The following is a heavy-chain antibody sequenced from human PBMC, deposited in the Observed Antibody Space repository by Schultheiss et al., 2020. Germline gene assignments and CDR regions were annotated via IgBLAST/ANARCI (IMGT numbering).Heavy chain of an antibody. D-gene: IGHD2-21*01. CDR1: GFTFSSYD. CDR2: ISGSGGST. J-gene: IGHJ6*03. V-gene: IGHV3-23*01. CDR3: ARFLYYYYYMDV. Sequence: GGSLRLSCAASGFTFSSYDMHWVRQATGKGLEWVSAISGSGGSTYYADSVKGRFTISRDNSKNTLYLQMNSLRAEDTAVYYCARFLYYYYYMDVWGKGTTVNVSS.